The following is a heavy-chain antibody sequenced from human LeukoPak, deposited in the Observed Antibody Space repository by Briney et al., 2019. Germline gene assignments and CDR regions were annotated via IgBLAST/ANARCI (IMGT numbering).Heavy chain of an antibody. Sequence: GGSLRLSCTASGFTFSNYAMSWVRQAPGKGLEWVSTISGSDGSTYYADSVKGRFTISRDNSKNTLYLQMNSLRVEDTAIYYCAKRRGYCNGGSCYSDYWGQGTLVTVSS. D-gene: IGHD2-15*01. CDR3: AKRRGYCNGGSCYSDY. J-gene: IGHJ4*02. CDR2: ISGSDGST. CDR1: GFTFSNYA. V-gene: IGHV3-23*01.